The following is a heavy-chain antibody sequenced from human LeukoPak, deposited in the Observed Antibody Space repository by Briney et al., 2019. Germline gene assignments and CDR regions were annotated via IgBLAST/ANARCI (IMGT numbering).Heavy chain of an antibody. Sequence: ASVKVSCKASGYTFTGYYMHWVRQAPGQGLEWMGWINPNSGGTNYAQKFQGRVTMTRDTSISTAYMELSRLRSDDTAVYYCARGEYYYGSGSLTPYNWFDPWGQGTLVTVSS. V-gene: IGHV1-2*02. CDR3: ARGEYYYGSGSLTPYNWFDP. CDR1: GYTFTGYY. D-gene: IGHD3-10*01. J-gene: IGHJ5*02. CDR2: INPNSGGT.